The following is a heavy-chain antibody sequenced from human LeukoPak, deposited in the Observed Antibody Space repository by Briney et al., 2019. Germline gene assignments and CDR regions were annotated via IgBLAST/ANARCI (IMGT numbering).Heavy chain of an antibody. CDR1: GGSISSGSYY. V-gene: IGHV4-61*02. J-gene: IGHJ4*02. Sequence: PSETLSLTCTVSGGSISSGSYYWSWIRQPAGKGLEWIGRIYTSGSTNYNPSLKSRVTISVDTSKNQFSLKLSSVTAADTAVYYCARGLFGYSSGWGPSGYWGQGTLVTVSS. CDR3: ARGLFGYSSGWGPSGY. D-gene: IGHD6-19*01. CDR2: IYTSGST.